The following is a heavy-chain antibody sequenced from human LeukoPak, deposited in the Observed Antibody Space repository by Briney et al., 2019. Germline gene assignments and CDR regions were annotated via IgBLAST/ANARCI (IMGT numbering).Heavy chain of an antibody. CDR1: GGSISSGDYY. CDR2: VYSTGST. D-gene: IGHD3-16*02. V-gene: IGHV4-61*02. CDR3: ARSDIWGSYRFLDY. Sequence: SQTLSLTCTVSGGSISSGDYYWSWIRQPAGKGLEWIGRVYSTGSTNYNPSLKSRVAISVDTSRNQFSLKLSSVTAADTAVYYCARSDIWGSYRFLDYWGQGALVTVSS. J-gene: IGHJ4*02.